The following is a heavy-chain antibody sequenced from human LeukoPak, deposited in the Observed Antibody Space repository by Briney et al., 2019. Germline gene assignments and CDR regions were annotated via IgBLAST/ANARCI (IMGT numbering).Heavy chain of an antibody. CDR1: GFTFDDYG. J-gene: IGHJ4*02. V-gene: IGHV3-20*04. D-gene: IGHD1-26*01. Sequence: PGGSLRLSCAASGFTFDDYGMSWVRQAPGQGLEWVSGINWNGGSTGYADSVKGRFTISRDNAKNSLYLQMNSLRAEDTALYYCARAAGSIVGATVLSDSWGQGTLVTVSS. CDR3: ARAAGSIVGATVLSDS. CDR2: INWNGGST.